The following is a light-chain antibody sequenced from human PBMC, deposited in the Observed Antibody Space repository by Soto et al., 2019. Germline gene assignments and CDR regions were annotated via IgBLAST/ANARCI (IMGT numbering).Light chain of an antibody. CDR1: QGIGDT. CDR3: QHYVNWPLT. J-gene: IGKJ4*01. Sequence: IVMTQSPATLSVSPGERATPSCRASQGIGDTLAWYQQKPGQTPRLLIYDTSIRATGVPARFSGSRSGAEFTLTISSLQSEDFAVYCCQHYVNWPLTFGGGTKVDIK. V-gene: IGKV3-15*01. CDR2: DTS.